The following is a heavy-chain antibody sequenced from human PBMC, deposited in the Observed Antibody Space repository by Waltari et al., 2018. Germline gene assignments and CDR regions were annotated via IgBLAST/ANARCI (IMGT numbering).Heavy chain of an antibody. V-gene: IGHV4-39*01. CDR1: GGSISSSNYY. CDR2: IYYSGNT. D-gene: IGHD6-19*01. CDR3: ARLLSVNKKAVAGTGALDI. J-gene: IGHJ3*02. Sequence: QLQLQASGPGLVDPSETLSLNCSVSGGSISSSNYYLGWIPQPPGKGLEWIGNIYYSGNTYHSPSLKSRVTISIDTSKNQISLKLNSVTAADTAMYFCARLLSVNKKAVAGTGALDIWGQGTMVTVSS.